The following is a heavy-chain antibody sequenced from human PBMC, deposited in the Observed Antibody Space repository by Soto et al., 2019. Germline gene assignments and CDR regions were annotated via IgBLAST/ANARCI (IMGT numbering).Heavy chain of an antibody. CDR3: ARLHSSSWYGHYYYGMDV. D-gene: IGHD6-13*01. J-gene: IGHJ6*02. V-gene: IGHV4-61*01. CDR1: GGSVSSGSYY. CDR2: IYYSGST. Sequence: QVQLQESGPGLVKPSETLSLTRTVSGGSVSSGSYYWSWIRQPPGKGLEWIGYIYYSGSTNYNPSLKSRVTISVDTSKNQFSLKLSSVTAADTAVYYCARLHSSSWYGHYYYGMDVWGQGTTVTVSS.